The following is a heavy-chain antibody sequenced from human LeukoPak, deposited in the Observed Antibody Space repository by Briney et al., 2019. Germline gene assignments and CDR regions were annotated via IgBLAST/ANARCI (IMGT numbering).Heavy chain of an antibody. CDR1: GFTFSSYA. Sequence: PGRSMRLSCAASGFTFSSYAMSWVRQAPGKGLEWVSAISGSGGSTYYADPVKGRFTISRDNSKNTLYLQMNSLRAEDTAIYYCAKPPPWGGAHYWGQGTLVTVSS. V-gene: IGHV3-23*01. J-gene: IGHJ4*02. D-gene: IGHD7-27*01. CDR3: AKPPPWGGAHY. CDR2: ISGSGGST.